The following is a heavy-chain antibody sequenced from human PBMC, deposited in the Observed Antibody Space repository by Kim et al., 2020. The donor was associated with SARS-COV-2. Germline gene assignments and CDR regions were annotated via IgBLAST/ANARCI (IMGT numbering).Heavy chain of an antibody. V-gene: IGHV4-34*01. Sequence: KSRVTISVDTSKNQFSLKLSSVTAADTAVYYCASAGDNCSGGSCYVRIDPWGQGTLVTVSA. J-gene: IGHJ5*02. CDR3: ASAGDNCSGGSCYVRIDP. D-gene: IGHD2-15*01.